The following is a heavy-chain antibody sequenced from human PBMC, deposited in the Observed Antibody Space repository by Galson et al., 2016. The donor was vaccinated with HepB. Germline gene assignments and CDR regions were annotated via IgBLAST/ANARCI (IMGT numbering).Heavy chain of an antibody. D-gene: IGHD3-3*01. V-gene: IGHV3-53*04. J-gene: IGHJ6*02. CDR3: ARAYDFWSGRYYYAMDV. CDR1: GFTVSRKY. Sequence: SLRLSCAASGFTVSRKYMTWVRQAPGKGLEWVSVIYSADTGGTTYYADSVKGRFTISSHNSKNTLYLQMNSLRHEDTAVYYCARAYDFWSGRYYYAMDVWGQGTTVTVS. CDR2: IYSADTGGTT.